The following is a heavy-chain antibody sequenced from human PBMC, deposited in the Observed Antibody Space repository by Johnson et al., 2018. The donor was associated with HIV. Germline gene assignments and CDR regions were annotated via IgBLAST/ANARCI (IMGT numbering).Heavy chain of an antibody. Sequence: VQLVESGGGLVQPGGSLRLSCAASGFTFSSYWMHWVRQASGKGLVWVSRINSDGSSTSYADSVKGRFTISRDNAKNTLYLQMNSLRAEDTAVYYCAREGYSYGYDAFDIWGQGTMVTVSS. CDR1: GFTFSSYW. J-gene: IGHJ3*02. D-gene: IGHD5-18*01. CDR3: AREGYSYGYDAFDI. V-gene: IGHV3-74*01. CDR2: INSDGSST.